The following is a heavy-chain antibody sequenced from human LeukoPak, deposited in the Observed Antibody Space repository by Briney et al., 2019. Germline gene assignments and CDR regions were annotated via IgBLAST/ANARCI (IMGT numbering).Heavy chain of an antibody. CDR2: ITPGGGT. D-gene: IGHD5-18*01. J-gene: IGHJ5*02. V-gene: IGHV3-23*01. Sequence: GGSLRLSCAASEFTFSSYVMAWVRQAPGKGLEWVSTITPGGGTYYADSVKGRFTISRDNSKNTLYLQMNSLRAEDTAVYYCAKTRLWGSGENWFDPWGQGTLVTVSS. CDR3: AKTRLWGSGENWFDP. CDR1: EFTFSSYV.